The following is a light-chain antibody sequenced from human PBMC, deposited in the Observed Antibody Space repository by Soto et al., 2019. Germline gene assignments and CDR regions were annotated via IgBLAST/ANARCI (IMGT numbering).Light chain of an antibody. Sequence: EIVLTQSPATLSLSPGERATLSCRASQSVRSSNLAWYQQKPGQAPRLLIYGASSRATGIPDRFSGSGSGTDFTLTISRLEPEDFAVYYCQQYGGSPITFGQGTRLEIK. CDR1: QSVRSSN. CDR2: GAS. CDR3: QQYGGSPIT. V-gene: IGKV3-20*01. J-gene: IGKJ5*01.